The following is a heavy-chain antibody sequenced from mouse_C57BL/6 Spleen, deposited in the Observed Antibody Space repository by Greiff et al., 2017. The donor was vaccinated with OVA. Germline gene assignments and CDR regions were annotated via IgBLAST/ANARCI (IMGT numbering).Heavy chain of an antibody. CDR1: GYTFTDYN. V-gene: IGHV1-18*01. D-gene: IGHD1-1*01. Sequence: EVKLQQSGPELVKPGASVKIPCKASGYTFTDYNMDWVKQSHGKSLEWIGDINPNNGGTIYNQKFKGKATLTVDKSSSTAYMELRSLTSEDTAVYYCARVLTTVARGNFAYWGQGTLVTVSA. J-gene: IGHJ3*01. CDR3: ARVLTTVARGNFAY. CDR2: INPNNGGT.